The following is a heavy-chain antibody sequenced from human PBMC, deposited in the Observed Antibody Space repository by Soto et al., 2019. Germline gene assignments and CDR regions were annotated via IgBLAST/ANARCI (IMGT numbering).Heavy chain of an antibody. CDR2: ISYDGSNK. Sequence: GGSLRLSCAASGFTFSSYGMHWVRQAPGKGLEWVAVISYDGSNKYYADSVKGRFTISRDNSKNTLYLQMNSLRAEDTAVYYCAKSYSSGWYYYYYGMDVWGQGTTVTVSS. CDR1: GFTFSSYG. CDR3: AKSYSSGWYYYYYGMDV. V-gene: IGHV3-30*18. J-gene: IGHJ6*02. D-gene: IGHD6-19*01.